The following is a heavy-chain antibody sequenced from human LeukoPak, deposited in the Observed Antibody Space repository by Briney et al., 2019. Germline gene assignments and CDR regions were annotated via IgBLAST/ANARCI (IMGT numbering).Heavy chain of an antibody. J-gene: IGHJ6*02. V-gene: IGHV3-48*03. CDR2: ISSSGSTI. Sequence: GGSLRLSCAASGFTFSSYEMNWVRQAPGKGLEWVSYISSSGSTIYYADSVKGRFTISRDNAKNSLYLRMNSLRAEDTAVYYCARERGYSGYYYYYGMDVWGQGTTVTVSS. D-gene: IGHD5-12*01. CDR3: ARERGYSGYYYYYGMDV. CDR1: GFTFSSYE.